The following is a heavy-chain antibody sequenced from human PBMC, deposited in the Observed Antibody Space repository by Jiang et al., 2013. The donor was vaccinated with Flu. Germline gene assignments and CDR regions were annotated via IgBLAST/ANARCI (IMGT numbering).Heavy chain of an antibody. D-gene: IGHD3-22*01. Sequence: GSGLVKPSGTLSLTCAVSGGSISSSNWWSWVRQTPGKGLEWIGEINHSGSTNYNPSLKSRATISVDKSKNQFSLNLRSVTAADTAVYYCARDPVGVVTVDTWGQGTLVTVSS. J-gene: IGHJ5*02. V-gene: IGHV4-4*02. CDR1: GGSISSSNW. CDR2: INHSGST. CDR3: ARDPVGVVTVDT.